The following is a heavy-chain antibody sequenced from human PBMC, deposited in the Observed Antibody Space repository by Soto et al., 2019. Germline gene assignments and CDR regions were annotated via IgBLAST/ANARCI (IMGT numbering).Heavy chain of an antibody. J-gene: IGHJ4*02. Sequence: SETLSLTCTVSGGSISSYYWSWIRQPPGKGLEWIGYIYYSGSTNYNPSLKSRVTISVDTSKNQFSLKLSSVTAADTAVYYCARISGYDPPYYFDYWGQGTLVTVSS. D-gene: IGHD5-12*01. CDR1: GGSISSYY. CDR2: IYYSGST. CDR3: ARISGYDPPYYFDY. V-gene: IGHV4-59*08.